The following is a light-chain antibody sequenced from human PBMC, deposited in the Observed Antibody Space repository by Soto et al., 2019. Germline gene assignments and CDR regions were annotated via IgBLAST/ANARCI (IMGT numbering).Light chain of an antibody. Sequence: DIQLTQSPSFLSASVGDRVTITCRASQGISSYLAWYQQKPGKAPKLLIYSASTLQSGVPSRFSGSGSGKEFILTIISLQPEDFATYYFQQINSYPFTFGPGTKVDIK. CDR2: SAS. CDR3: QQINSYPFT. CDR1: QGISSY. J-gene: IGKJ3*01. V-gene: IGKV1-9*01.